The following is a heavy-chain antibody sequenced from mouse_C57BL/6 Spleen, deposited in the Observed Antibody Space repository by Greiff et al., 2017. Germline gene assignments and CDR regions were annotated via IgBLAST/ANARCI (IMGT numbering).Heavy chain of an antibody. J-gene: IGHJ2*01. Sequence: EVQLQQSGPELVKPGASVKIPCKASGYTFTDYNMDWVKQSHGKSLEWIGDINPNNGGTIYNQKFKGKATLTVDKSSSTAYMALRSLTSEDTADYYCARCPDGNYCDYWGQGTTLTVSS. CDR3: ARCPDGNYCDY. CDR2: INPNNGGT. D-gene: IGHD2-1*01. V-gene: IGHV1-18*01. CDR1: GYTFTDYN.